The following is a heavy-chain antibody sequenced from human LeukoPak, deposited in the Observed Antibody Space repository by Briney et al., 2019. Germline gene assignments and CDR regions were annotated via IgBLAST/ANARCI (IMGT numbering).Heavy chain of an antibody. CDR2: ISGSGGST. V-gene: IGHV3-23*01. J-gene: IGHJ5*02. Sequence: GGSLRLSCAASGFTFSSYAMSWVRQAPGKGLEWVSAISGSGGSTYYADSVKGRFTISRDNSKNTLYLQMNSLRAEDTAVYHCAKDHSSSGWHNWFDPWGQGTLVTVSS. D-gene: IGHD6-19*01. CDR1: GFTFSSYA. CDR3: AKDHSSSGWHNWFDP.